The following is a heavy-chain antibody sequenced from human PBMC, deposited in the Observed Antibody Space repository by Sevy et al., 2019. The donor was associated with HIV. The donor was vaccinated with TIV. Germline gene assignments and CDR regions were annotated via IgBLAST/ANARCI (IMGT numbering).Heavy chain of an antibody. J-gene: IGHJ4*02. D-gene: IGHD3-22*01. V-gene: IGHV1-24*01. CDR3: ATTKDYYDSSGYPFDS. CDR1: GYTLTKLS. CDR2: FDPEDGDPEDGKT. Sequence: ASVKVSCKVSGYTLTKLSMHWVRQTPGKGLEWMTTFDPEDGDPEDGKTIYAQKFLGRVTMTGETSKDTAYMELSSLRSEDTAVYYCATTKDYYDSSGYPFDSWGQGTLVTVSS.